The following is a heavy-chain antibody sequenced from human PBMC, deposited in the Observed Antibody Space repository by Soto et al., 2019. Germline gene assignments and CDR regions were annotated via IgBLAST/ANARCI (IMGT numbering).Heavy chain of an antibody. CDR1: GFTFDNCG. CDR3: VQGRYPTMATPLDH. CDR2: ISWDSSTI. V-gene: IGHV3-9*01. Sequence: EVQLVESGGCWVQPGRSLRLSCAASGFTFDNCGMHWVRQAPGKGLEGVAGISWDSSTIGYADSVKGRFSISRDDAKNSLYLQMDSLRGEDTALYYCVQGRYPTMATPLDHWGQGTQVIVSS. D-gene: IGHD2-15*01. J-gene: IGHJ4*02.